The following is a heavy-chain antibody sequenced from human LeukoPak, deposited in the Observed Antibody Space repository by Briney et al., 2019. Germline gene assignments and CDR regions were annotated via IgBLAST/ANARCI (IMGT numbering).Heavy chain of an antibody. J-gene: IGHJ4*02. V-gene: IGHV4-34*01. Sequence: GSLRLSCAASGFTFSSYEMNWVRQPPGKGLEWIGEINHSGSTNYNPSLKSRVTISVDTSKNQFSLKLSSVTAADTAVYYCARGDYWGQGTLVTVSS. CDR2: INHSGST. CDR1: GFTFSSYE. CDR3: ARGDY.